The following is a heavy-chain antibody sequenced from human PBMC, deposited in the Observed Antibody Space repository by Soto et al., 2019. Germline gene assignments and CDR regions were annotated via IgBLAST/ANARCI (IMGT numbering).Heavy chain of an antibody. V-gene: IGHV3-21*01. Sequence: GGSLRLSCAASGFTFSSYSMNWVRQAPGKGLEWVSSISSSSSYIYYADSVKGRFTISRDNAKNSLYLQMNSLRAEDTAVYYCASTSGSYSYYYGMDVWGQGTTVTVSS. D-gene: IGHD1-26*01. CDR1: GFTFSSYS. CDR2: ISSSSSYI. CDR3: ASTSGSYSYYYGMDV. J-gene: IGHJ6*02.